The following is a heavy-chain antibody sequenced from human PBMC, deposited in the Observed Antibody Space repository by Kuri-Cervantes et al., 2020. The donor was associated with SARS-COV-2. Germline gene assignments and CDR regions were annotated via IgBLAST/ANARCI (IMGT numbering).Heavy chain of an antibody. D-gene: IGHD2-15*01. CDR1: GLTFSSYW. CDR3: ARDLAGYCSGGSCYYNWFDP. CDR2: INSDGSST. V-gene: IGHV3-74*01. J-gene: IGHJ5*02. Sequence: GESLKISCAASGLTFSSYWMHWVRQAPGKGLVWVSRINSDGSSTSYADSVKGRFTISRDNAKNTLYLQMNSLRAEDTAVYYCARDLAGYCSGGSCYYNWFDPWGQGTLVTVSS.